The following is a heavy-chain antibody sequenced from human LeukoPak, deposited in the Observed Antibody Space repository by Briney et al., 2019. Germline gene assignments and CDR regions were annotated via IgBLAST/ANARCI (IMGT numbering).Heavy chain of an antibody. CDR2: ISSSGDRT. V-gene: IGHV3-23*01. J-gene: IGHJ4*02. CDR1: GFTFSSYA. CDR3: GRDSNGIDY. Sequence: GGSLRLSCAASGFTFSSYAISWVRQAPGKGLEWVSSISSSGDRTYYADSVKGRFTVSRDNAKNTLYLQMDSLRVEDTAMYYCGRDSNGIDYLGQGTLVTVSS. D-gene: IGHD4-11*01.